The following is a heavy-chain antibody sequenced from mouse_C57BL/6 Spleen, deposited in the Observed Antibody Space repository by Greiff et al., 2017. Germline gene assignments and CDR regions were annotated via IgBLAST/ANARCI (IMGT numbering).Heavy chain of an antibody. CDR2: INPGSGGT. Sequence: QVQLQQSGAELVRPGTSVKVSCKASGYAFTNYLIEWVKQRPGQGLEWIGVINPGSGGTNYNEKFKGKATLTADKSSSTAYMQLSSLTSEDSAVYFCAREVDRETDYWGQGTTLTVSS. D-gene: IGHD1-1*02. CDR1: GYAFTNYL. CDR3: AREVDRETDY. J-gene: IGHJ2*01. V-gene: IGHV1-54*01.